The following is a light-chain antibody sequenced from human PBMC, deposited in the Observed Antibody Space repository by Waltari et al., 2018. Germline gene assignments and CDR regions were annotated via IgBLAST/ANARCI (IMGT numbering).Light chain of an antibody. J-gene: IGLJ3*02. V-gene: IGLV4-69*01. CDR2: VNSDGSH. Sequence: QLVLTQSPSASASLGASVKLTCTLSSGHSSNVIAWLQQQPKKGPRYLMKVNSDGSHNKGDGIPARFSGSISGAERYLTISSLQSEDEADYYCQTGGHGTWVFGGGTKLTVL. CDR1: SGHSSNV. CDR3: QTGGHGTWV.